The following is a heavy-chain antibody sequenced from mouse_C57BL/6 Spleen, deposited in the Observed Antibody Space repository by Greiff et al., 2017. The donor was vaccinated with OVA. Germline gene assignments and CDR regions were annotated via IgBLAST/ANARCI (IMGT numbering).Heavy chain of an antibody. V-gene: IGHV1-26*01. J-gene: IGHJ2*01. CDR3: ARDLYFDD. CDR1: GYTFTDYY. Sequence: VQLQQSGPELVKPGASVKISCKASGYTFTDYYMNWVKQSHGKSLEWIGDINPNNGGTSYNQKFKGKATLTVDKSSSTAYMELRSLTSEDSAVYYCARDLYFDDWGQGTTLTVSS. CDR2: INPNNGGT.